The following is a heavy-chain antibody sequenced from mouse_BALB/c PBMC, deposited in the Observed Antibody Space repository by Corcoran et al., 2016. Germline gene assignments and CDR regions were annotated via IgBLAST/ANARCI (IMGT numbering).Heavy chain of an antibody. CDR2: ISYDGSN. Sequence: DVQLQESGPGLVKPSQSLSLTCSVTGYSITSGYYWNWIRQFPGNKLEWMGYISYDGSNNYNPSLKNRISITRDTSKNQFFLKLNSVTTEDTATYYCASYYGNFLAWFAYWDQGTLVTVSA. CDR1: GYSITSGYY. D-gene: IGHD2-10*01. CDR3: ASYYGNFLAWFAY. V-gene: IGHV3-6*02. J-gene: IGHJ3*01.